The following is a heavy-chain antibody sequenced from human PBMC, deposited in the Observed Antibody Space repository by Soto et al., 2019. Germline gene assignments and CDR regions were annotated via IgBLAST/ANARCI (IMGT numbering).Heavy chain of an antibody. CDR3: ARPQRSVSGGES. D-gene: IGHD3-10*01. J-gene: IGHJ5*02. CDR1: GLTFSNYW. Sequence: EVQLAESGGGLVQPGGSLRLSCAASGLTFSNYWMSWVRQAPGKRLEWVANISPDGSRKYYVDSVEGRFTISRDNAKKSVFLQMNNLRAEDTALYYCARPQRSVSGGESWGQGTLVTVSS. CDR2: ISPDGSRK. V-gene: IGHV3-7*01.